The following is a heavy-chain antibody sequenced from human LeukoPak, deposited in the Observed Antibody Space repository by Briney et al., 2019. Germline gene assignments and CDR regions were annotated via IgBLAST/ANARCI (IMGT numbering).Heavy chain of an antibody. CDR2: MHYIGST. D-gene: IGHD6-13*01. J-gene: IGHJ4*02. Sequence: SETLSLTCTVSGGSVSSHTYYWGWIRQPPGKGLEWIGSMHYIGSTYYNPSLKSRVTISVDTSKNQFSLKLSSVTAADTAVYYCAGYSSSWYDYWGQGTLVTVSS. CDR1: GGSVSSHTYY. CDR3: AGYSSSWYDY. V-gene: IGHV4-39*01.